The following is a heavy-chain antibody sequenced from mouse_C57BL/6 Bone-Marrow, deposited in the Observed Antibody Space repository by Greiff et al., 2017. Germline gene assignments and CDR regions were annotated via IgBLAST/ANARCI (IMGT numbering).Heavy chain of an antibody. J-gene: IGHJ2*01. V-gene: IGHV5-6*01. Sequence: EVMLVESGGDLVKPGGSLKLSCAASGFTFSSYGMSWVRQTPDKRLEWVATISSGGSYTYYPDSVKGRFTISRDNAKNTLYLQRSSLKSEDTAMYYCARWGLLYYFDYWGQGTTLTGSS. CDR3: ARWGLLYYFDY. CDR2: ISSGGSYT. D-gene: IGHD2-3*01. CDR1: GFTFSSYG.